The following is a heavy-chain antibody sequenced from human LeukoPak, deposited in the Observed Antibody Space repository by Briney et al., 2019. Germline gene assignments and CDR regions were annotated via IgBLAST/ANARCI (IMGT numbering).Heavy chain of an antibody. Sequence: GGSLRLSCAASGFTFSGCAVHWARQAPGKGLEWVGRIGSKAFNYATVYAASVEGRFTISRDDSKHTAFLQMNSLKTEDTAVYYCTRRVVGATDYWGQGTLVTVPS. CDR1: GFTFSGCA. CDR3: TRRVVGATDY. CDR2: IGSKAFNYAT. J-gene: IGHJ4*02. V-gene: IGHV3-73*01. D-gene: IGHD1-26*01.